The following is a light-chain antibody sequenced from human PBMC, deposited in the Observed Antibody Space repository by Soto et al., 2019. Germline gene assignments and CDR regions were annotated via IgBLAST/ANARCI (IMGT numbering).Light chain of an antibody. CDR1: QSVSSY. Sequence: EIVLTQSPAPLSLSPGERATLSCRASQSVSSYLAWYQQKPGQAPRHLIYDASNRATGIPARFSGSGSGTDFTLTISSLEPEDFAVYYCQQRSNWPPGFTFGPGTLLEIK. CDR3: QQRSNWPPGFT. V-gene: IGKV3-11*01. CDR2: DAS. J-gene: IGKJ5*01.